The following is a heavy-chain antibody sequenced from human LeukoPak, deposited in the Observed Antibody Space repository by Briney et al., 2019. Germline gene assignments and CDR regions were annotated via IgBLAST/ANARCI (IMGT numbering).Heavy chain of an antibody. Sequence: SQTLSLTCAVSGGSISSGGYSWSWIRQPPGKGLEWIGYIYHSGSTYYNPSLKSRVTISVDRSKNQFSLKLSSVTAADTAMYYCARGIAAAGTGWFDPWGQGTLVTVSS. J-gene: IGHJ5*02. CDR1: GGSISSGGYS. CDR3: ARGIAAAGTGWFDP. CDR2: IYHSGST. V-gene: IGHV4-30-2*01. D-gene: IGHD6-13*01.